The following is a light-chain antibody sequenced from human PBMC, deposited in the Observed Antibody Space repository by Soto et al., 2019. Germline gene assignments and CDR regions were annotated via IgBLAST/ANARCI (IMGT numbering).Light chain of an antibody. J-gene: IGKJ4*01. CDR3: QQYNSYSPIT. CDR1: QSISSW. V-gene: IGKV1-5*03. Sequence: DIQMTQSPSTLSASVGDRVTITCRASQSISSWLAWYQQKPGKAPKLLIYKASSLESGVPSRFSGSGSGTESTLTISSLQPDDFATYYCQQYNSYSPITFGGGTKVDIK. CDR2: KAS.